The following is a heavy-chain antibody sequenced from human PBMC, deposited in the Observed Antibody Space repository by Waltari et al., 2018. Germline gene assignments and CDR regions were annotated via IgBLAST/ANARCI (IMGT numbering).Heavy chain of an antibody. CDR2: INFDGGYI. Sequence: EVHLAESGGGVVQPGGSLRLYCTGSGFRFGDYWMHGVRQAPGKGLELVSRINFDGGYISYGDSVKGRFTISRDNAKNTVFLQLNSLRADDTAVYFCARKAGSGYPYGPFYYDNWGQGTLVTVSS. V-gene: IGHV3-74*01. CDR3: ARKAGSGYPYGPFYYDN. D-gene: IGHD5-12*01. J-gene: IGHJ4*02. CDR1: GFRFGDYW.